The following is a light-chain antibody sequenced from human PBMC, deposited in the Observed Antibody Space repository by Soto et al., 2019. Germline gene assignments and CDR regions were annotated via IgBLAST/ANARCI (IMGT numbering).Light chain of an antibody. CDR3: QQRGPWPALT. V-gene: IGKV3-11*01. CDR1: QSVFNHY. Sequence: EIVLTQSPATLSLSPGDTATLSCRASQSVFNHYLAWYQQKPGQAPRLLIYDTFTRATGIPARFSGSGSGTDFTLGISSLEPEDFAVYYCQQRGPWPALTFGGGTEVET. CDR2: DTF. J-gene: IGKJ4*01.